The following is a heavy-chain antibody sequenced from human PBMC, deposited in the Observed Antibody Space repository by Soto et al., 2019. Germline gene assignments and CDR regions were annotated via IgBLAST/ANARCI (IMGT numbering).Heavy chain of an antibody. CDR2: ISGSGGST. J-gene: IGHJ4*02. D-gene: IGHD3-10*01. Sequence: EVQLLESGGRLVQPGGSLRLACEVSGFTFTNYAMSWVRQAPGKGLEWLSRISGSGGSTSYADSVKGRFTVSSDNSKNTLYLQMDRLRTEDTAVYYCAKNLWFGESVFDSWGQGTLVTVSS. CDR1: GFTFTNYA. CDR3: AKNLWFGESVFDS. V-gene: IGHV3-23*01.